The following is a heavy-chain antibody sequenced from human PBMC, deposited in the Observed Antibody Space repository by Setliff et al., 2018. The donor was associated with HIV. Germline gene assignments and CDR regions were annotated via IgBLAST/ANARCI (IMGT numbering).Heavy chain of an antibody. CDR2: INQDGSQK. D-gene: IGHD2-8*01. Sequence: GGSLRLSCAASGFTFKNYWMSWVRQAPGKGLEWVASINQDGSQKYHVASVKGRSTISRDNAQSSLYLGVNGLRAEDAAVYYCAREFVPTGFFDFWGLGSLVTVSS. J-gene: IGHJ4*02. CDR3: AREFVPTGFFDF. V-gene: IGHV3-7*01. CDR1: GFTFKNYW.